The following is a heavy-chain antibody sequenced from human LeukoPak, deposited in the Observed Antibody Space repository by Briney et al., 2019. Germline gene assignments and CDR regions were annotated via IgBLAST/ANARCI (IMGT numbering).Heavy chain of an antibody. D-gene: IGHD2-8*01. CDR2: ISGSGGST. J-gene: IGHJ4*02. CDR1: GFTFSSYA. V-gene: IGHV3-23*01. Sequence: PGASLRLSCAASGFTFSSYAMSWVRQAPGKGLEWVSAISGSGGSTYYADSVKGRFTISRDNSENTLYLQMNSPRADDTAVYFCAGGSLVWQFDYWGQGTLVAVSS. CDR3: AGGSLVWQFDY.